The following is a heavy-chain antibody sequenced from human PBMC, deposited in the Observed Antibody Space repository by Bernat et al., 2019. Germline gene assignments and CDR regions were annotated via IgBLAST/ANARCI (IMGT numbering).Heavy chain of an antibody. CDR2: ISAYNGNT. CDR1: GYTFTSYG. CDR3: ARDQYDSSGLGDY. V-gene: IGHV1-18*01. D-gene: IGHD3-22*01. J-gene: IGHJ4*02. Sequence: QVQLVQSGAEVKKPGASVKVSCKASGYTFTSYGISWVRQAPGQGLEWMGWISAYNGNTNYSQKLQGRVTRTTDTATRTADMELRRQRSDDAAVYYCARDQYDSSGLGDYWGEGTLVTVSS.